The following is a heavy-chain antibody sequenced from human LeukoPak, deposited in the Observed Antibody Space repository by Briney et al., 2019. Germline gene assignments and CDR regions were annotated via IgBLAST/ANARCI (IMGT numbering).Heavy chain of an antibody. CDR2: IKQDGNQR. CDR3: ARRGGSSSRRSPIDY. CDR1: GFTFSDYW. D-gene: IGHD6-6*01. Sequence: GGSLRLSCTASGFTFSDYWMTWVRQAPGKGPEWVANIKQDGNQRYYVDSVRGRFTISRDNAKNSLFLQMNGLRAEDTAVYYCARRGGSSSRRSPIDYWGQEPWSPSPQ. V-gene: IGHV3-7*01. J-gene: IGHJ4*01.